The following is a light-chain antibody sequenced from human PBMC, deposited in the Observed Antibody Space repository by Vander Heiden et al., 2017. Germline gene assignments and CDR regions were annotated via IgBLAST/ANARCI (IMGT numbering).Light chain of an antibody. CDR2: EDN. J-gene: IGLJ1*01. CDR3: QAWDTNINYV. V-gene: IGLV3-1*01. Sequence: SYELTQPPSVSVSPGQTASITCSGDKLGDKYACWFQQKPGQSPVLVIYEDNKRPSGIPERFSGSNSGNTATLTISGTQAMDEADYYCQAWDTNINYVFGTGIKVTVL. CDR1: KLGDKY.